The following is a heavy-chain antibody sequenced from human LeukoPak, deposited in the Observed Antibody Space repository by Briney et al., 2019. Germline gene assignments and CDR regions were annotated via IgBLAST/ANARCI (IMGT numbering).Heavy chain of an antibody. Sequence: ASVKVSCKASGYTFTSYYMHWVRQAPGQGLEWMGIINPSGGSTSYAQKFQGRVTMTRDTSTSTVYMELSSLRSEDTAVYYCARDWEYCNGGSCYSLPPDYWGQGTLVTVSS. J-gene: IGHJ4*02. CDR1: GYTFTSYY. CDR3: ARDWEYCNGGSCYSLPPDY. V-gene: IGHV1-46*03. CDR2: INPSGGST. D-gene: IGHD2-15*01.